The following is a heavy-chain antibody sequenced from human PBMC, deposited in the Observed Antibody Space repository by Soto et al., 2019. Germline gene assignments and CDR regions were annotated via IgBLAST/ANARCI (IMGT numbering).Heavy chain of an antibody. D-gene: IGHD6-13*01. Sequence: SVKVSYKASGGTFSSYAISWVRQAPGQGLEWMGGIIPIFGTANYAQKFQGRVTITADKSTSTAYMELSSLRSEDTAVYYCTRLVGSSYPYYYYYGMDVWGQGTTVTVSS. J-gene: IGHJ6*02. CDR3: TRLVGSSYPYYYYYGMDV. V-gene: IGHV1-69*06. CDR1: GGTFSSYA. CDR2: IIPIFGTA.